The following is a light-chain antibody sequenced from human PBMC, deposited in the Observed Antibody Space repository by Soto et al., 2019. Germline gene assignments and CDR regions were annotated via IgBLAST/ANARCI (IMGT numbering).Light chain of an antibody. CDR2: GAS. Sequence: VMTQSPGTLSLSPGERATLSCRTSQSVSNNYLAWYQQKPGQAPRLLIYGASNRATGIPDRFSGSGSGTDFTLSISRLEPEDFAVYYCQQYSSLWTFGQGTKVDIK. CDR3: QQYSSLWT. V-gene: IGKV3-20*01. J-gene: IGKJ1*01. CDR1: QSVSNNY.